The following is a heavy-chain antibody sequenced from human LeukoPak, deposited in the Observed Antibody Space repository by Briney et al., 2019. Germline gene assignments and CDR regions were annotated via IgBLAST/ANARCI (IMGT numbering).Heavy chain of an antibody. CDR2: IWYDGSNK. CDR1: GFTFSNYS. CDR3: AKDRFMVLDY. Sequence: GGSLRLSCAASGFTFSNYSMNWVRQAPGKGLEWVAVIWYDGSNKYYADSVKGRFTISRDNSKNTLYLQMNSLRAEDTAVYYCAKDRFMVLDYWGQGTLVTVSS. D-gene: IGHD3-10*01. J-gene: IGHJ4*02. V-gene: IGHV3-30*02.